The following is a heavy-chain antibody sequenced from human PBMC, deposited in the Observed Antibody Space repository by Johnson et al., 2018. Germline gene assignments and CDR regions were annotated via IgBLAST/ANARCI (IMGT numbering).Heavy chain of an antibody. Sequence: QVKLVQSGDEVKKPGSSVKVSCKASVGTFSSYAISWARQARGHGLEWMRGIIPIFGTANYEHQFQGRVTTTADQSPTPAYLELSGLRSEATAVYYCAIVQITVAGNGSPQHWGQGTLVTVSS. D-gene: IGHD6-19*01. J-gene: IGHJ1*01. CDR1: VGTFSSYA. CDR2: IIPIFGTA. V-gene: IGHV1-69*12. CDR3: AIVQITVAGNGSPQH.